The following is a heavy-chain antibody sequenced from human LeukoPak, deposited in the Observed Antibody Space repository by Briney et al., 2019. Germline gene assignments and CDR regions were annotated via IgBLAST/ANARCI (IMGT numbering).Heavy chain of an antibody. J-gene: IGHJ4*02. CDR1: GFIFSTHS. D-gene: IGHD3-3*01. CDR2: ICSRSTYI. CDR3: ARHGLGFLEWTIDY. Sequence: GGSLRLSCAASGFIFSTHSMNCVRQAPGKGLEWVSSICSRSTYIYYVHSLKGRYTTSRDNAENSLYLQVNSLRAEETAVYYCARHGLGFLEWTIDYWGEGGLVTVSS. V-gene: IGHV3-21*01.